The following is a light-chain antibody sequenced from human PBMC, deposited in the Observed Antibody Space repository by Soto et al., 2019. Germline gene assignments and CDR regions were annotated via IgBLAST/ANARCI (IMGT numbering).Light chain of an antibody. CDR2: DVS. J-gene: IGLJ2*01. CDR3: CSYAGSYTVV. CDR1: SSDVGGYKY. V-gene: IGLV2-11*01. Sequence: QSALTQPRSVSGSPGQSVTISCTGTSSDVGGYKYVSWYQQHAGKAPKLMIYDVSKRPSGVPDRFSGSKSGNTASLTISGLQTDDEADYYCCSYAGSYTVVFGGGTKLTVL.